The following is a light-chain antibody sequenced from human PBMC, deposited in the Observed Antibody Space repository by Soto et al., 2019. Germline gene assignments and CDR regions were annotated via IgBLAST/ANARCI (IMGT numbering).Light chain of an antibody. Sequence: EIVLTQSPGTLSLSPGERDTLSCRASQSITRSYLDWYQQKPGQAPRLLIYGSSRSATGIPDRFSGSESGTDFTLTISRLEPEDFAVYYCQQYGSSPITFGQGTRLEIK. J-gene: IGKJ5*01. CDR1: QSITRSY. V-gene: IGKV3-20*01. CDR2: GSS. CDR3: QQYGSSPIT.